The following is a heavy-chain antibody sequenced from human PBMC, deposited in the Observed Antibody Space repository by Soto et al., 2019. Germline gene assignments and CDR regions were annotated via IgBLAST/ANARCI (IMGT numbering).Heavy chain of an antibody. CDR2: ISYDGSNK. D-gene: IGHD3-10*01. V-gene: IGHV3-30-3*01. CDR1: GLTFSSYA. J-gene: IGHJ4*02. Sequence: QSGGSLRLSCAASGLTFSSYAMHWVRKAPGKGLEWVAVISYDGSNKYYADSVKGRFTISRDNSKNTLYLQMNSLRAEDTAVYYCASPVDPEVTSRSQGLDYWGQGTLVTVSS. CDR3: ASPVDPEVTSRSQGLDY.